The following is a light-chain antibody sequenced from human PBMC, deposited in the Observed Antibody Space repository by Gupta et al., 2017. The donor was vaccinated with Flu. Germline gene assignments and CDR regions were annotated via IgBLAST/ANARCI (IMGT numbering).Light chain of an antibody. CDR2: DND. J-gene: IGLJ2*01. CDR3: GTWDNSLSAVV. V-gene: IGLV1-51*01. Sequence: QSVLTQPPSVSAAPGQQVTFSCSGSSSNIGLNYVSWYQQLPGTAPKLLIYDNDQRPSEIPDRFSGSKSGTSATLGITGLQTGDEADYYCGTWDNSLSAVVFGGGTKLAVL. CDR1: SSNIGLNY.